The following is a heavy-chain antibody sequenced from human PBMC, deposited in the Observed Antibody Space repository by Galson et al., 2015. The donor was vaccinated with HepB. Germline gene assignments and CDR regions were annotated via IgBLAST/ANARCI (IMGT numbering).Heavy chain of an antibody. D-gene: IGHD4-17*01. J-gene: IGHJ5*01. Sequence: SLRLSCAASGFSFSTYAMTWVRQAPGRGLEWVSTISGDGRSTYYADSVNGRFTISRDNSKNTLYLQTNSLRVEDTAVYYCAKGYGLFESWGQGSLVTASS. V-gene: IGHV3-23*01. CDR1: GFSFSTYA. CDR2: ISGDGRST. CDR3: AKGYGLFES.